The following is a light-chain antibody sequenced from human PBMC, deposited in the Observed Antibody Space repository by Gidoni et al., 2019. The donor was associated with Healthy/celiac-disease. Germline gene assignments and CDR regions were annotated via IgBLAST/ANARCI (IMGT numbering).Light chain of an antibody. J-gene: IGKJ4*01. CDR3: QQRSNWPPALT. V-gene: IGKV3-11*01. CDR2: DAS. Sequence: DIVLTQSPATLSLSPGERATLSCRASQSVSSYLAWYQQKPGQAPRLLIYDASNRATGIPARFSGSGSGTDFTRTISSLEPEDFAVYYCQQRSNWPPALTFGGGTKVEIK. CDR1: QSVSSY.